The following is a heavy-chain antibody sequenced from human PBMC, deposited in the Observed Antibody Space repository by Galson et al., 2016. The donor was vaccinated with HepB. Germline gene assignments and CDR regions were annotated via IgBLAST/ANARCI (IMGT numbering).Heavy chain of an antibody. V-gene: IGHV3-11*04. CDR2: ISSSGSYI. J-gene: IGHJ3*02. CDR1: GFTFSDYY. Sequence: SLRLSCAASGFTFSDYYMNWIRQAPGKGLEWVSYISSSGSYIYYADSVKGRFTISRDNAENSLYLQMDSLTAEDTAMYYCARARIAALGTGAFDMWGQGTMVTVSS. D-gene: IGHD6-13*01. CDR3: ARARIAALGTGAFDM.